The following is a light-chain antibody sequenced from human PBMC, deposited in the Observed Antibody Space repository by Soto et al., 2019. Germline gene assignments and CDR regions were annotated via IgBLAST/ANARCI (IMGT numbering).Light chain of an antibody. J-gene: IGKJ5*01. CDR3: QQYGSSPPIT. CDR1: HSVSSSY. V-gene: IGKV3-20*01. CDR2: GAS. Sequence: EIVLTQSPGTLSLSPGERATLSCRASHSVSSSYLAWYQQKPGQAPRLLIYGASSRATGIPDRFSGSGSGTDFTLTISRLEPEDFAVYYCQQYGSSPPITWGQGTRLEIK.